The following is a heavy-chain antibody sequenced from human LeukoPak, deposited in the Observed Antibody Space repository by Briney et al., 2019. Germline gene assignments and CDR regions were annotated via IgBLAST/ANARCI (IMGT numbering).Heavy chain of an antibody. D-gene: IGHD3-22*01. Sequence: SVKVSCKASGCTFSSYAISWVRQAPGQGLEWMGGIIPIFGTANYAQKFQGRVTITTDESTSTAYMELSSLRSEDTAVYYCARDAGLSSGYSEWKYYYYYYMDVWGKGTTVTVSS. CDR2: IIPIFGTA. V-gene: IGHV1-69*05. J-gene: IGHJ6*03. CDR1: GCTFSSYA. CDR3: ARDAGLSSGYSEWKYYYYYYMDV.